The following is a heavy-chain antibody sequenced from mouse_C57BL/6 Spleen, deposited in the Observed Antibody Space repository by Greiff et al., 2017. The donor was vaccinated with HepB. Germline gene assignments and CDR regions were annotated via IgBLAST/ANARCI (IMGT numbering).Heavy chain of an antibody. CDR3: ARRDGSSPAWFAY. Sequence: EVKLQESGPELVKPGASVKISCKASGYSFTGYYMNWVKQSPEKSLAWIGEINPSTGGTTYNQKFKAKATLTVDKSSSTAYMQLKSLTSEDSAVYYCARRDGSSPAWFAYWGQGTLVTVSA. CDR1: GYSFTGYY. J-gene: IGHJ3*01. V-gene: IGHV1-42*01. CDR2: INPSTGGT. D-gene: IGHD1-1*01.